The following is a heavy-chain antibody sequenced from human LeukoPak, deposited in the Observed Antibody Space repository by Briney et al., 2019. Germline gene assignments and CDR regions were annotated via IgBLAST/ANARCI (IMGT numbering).Heavy chain of an antibody. CDR2: IYTSGST. J-gene: IGHJ6*02. Sequence: SETLPLTCTVSGGSISSYYWSWIRQPAGKGLEWIGRIYTSGSTNYNPSLKSRVTMSVDTSKNQFSLKLSSVTAADTVVYYCARSLRYYYYGMDVWGQGTTVTVSS. CDR1: GGSISSYY. V-gene: IGHV4-4*07. CDR3: ARSLRYYYYGMDV. D-gene: IGHD4/OR15-4a*01.